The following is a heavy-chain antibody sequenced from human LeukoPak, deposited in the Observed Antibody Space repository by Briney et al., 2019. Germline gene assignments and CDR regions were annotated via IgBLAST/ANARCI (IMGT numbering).Heavy chain of an antibody. J-gene: IGHJ6*02. CDR2: ICAYNGNT. V-gene: IGHV1-18*01. CDR1: GYTFTSYG. CDR3: ARDLVVVVAANSYYYYGMDV. D-gene: IGHD2-15*01. Sequence: ASVKDSCKPPGYTFTSYGISWVPHAPEQRLEWMGRICAYNGNTNYAQKLQGRVTMTTDTSTSTAYMELRSLRSDDTAVYYCARDLVVVVAANSYYYYGMDVWGQGTTVTVSS.